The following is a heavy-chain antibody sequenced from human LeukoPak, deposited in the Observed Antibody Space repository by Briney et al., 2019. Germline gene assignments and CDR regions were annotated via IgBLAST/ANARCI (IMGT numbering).Heavy chain of an antibody. CDR1: GGSFSGYY. D-gene: IGHD6-13*01. CDR2: INHSGST. V-gene: IGHV4-34*01. CDR3: ARAGRIYSSSWYENY. Sequence: SETLSLTCAVYGGSFSGYYWSWIRQPPGRGLEWIGEINHSGSTNYNPSLTSRVTISVDTSKNQCSLKLSSVTAADTAVYYCARAGRIYSSSWYENYWGQGTLVTVSS. J-gene: IGHJ4*02.